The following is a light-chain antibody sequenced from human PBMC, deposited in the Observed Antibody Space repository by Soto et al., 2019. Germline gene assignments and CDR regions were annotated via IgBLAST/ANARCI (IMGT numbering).Light chain of an antibody. CDR1: SSNIGAGYN. CDR2: YNS. Sequence: QSVLTQPPSVSGAPGQRVTISCTGSSSNIGAGYNVHWYQQLPGTAPKLLIYYNSNRPSGVPDRFSGSKSGTSASLAITGLQAEDEADYYCQSYDNRLSGWVFGGGTKVTVL. J-gene: IGLJ3*02. CDR3: QSYDNRLSGWV. V-gene: IGLV1-40*01.